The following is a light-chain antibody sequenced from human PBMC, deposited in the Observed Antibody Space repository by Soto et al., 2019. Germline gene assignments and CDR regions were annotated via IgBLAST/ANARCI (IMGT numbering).Light chain of an antibody. Sequence: DIVLTQSPGTLSVSPGERATLSCRASQDISNFLAWYQQRPGQAPRLLIYDASNRATGIPARFSGSGSGTDFTLTIVGLEPEDFAIYYCQQRASWPPFTFGQGTKLEV. CDR3: QQRASWPPFT. V-gene: IGKV3-11*01. J-gene: IGKJ2*01. CDR2: DAS. CDR1: QDISNF.